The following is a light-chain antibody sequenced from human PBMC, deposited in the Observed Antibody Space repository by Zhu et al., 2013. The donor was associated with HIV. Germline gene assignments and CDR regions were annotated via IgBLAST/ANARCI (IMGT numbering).Light chain of an antibody. CDR3: QQNDSSSLT. CDR1: QSVANS. Sequence: EIVLTQSPVTLSLSPGERATLSCRASQSVANSLAWYQQKPGQAPRLVIYDASRRATGIPARFSGSGSGTDFTLSISRLDPEDFAVYYCQQNDSSSLTFGGGTTVEI. J-gene: IGKJ4*01. V-gene: IGKV3-20*01. CDR2: DAS.